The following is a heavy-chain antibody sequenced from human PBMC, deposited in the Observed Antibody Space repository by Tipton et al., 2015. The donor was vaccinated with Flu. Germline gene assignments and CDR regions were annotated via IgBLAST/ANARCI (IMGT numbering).Heavy chain of an antibody. D-gene: IGHD6-19*01. J-gene: IGHJ3*02. CDR3: ARVFISSGYTNTFDI. CDR1: GGSISSYY. Sequence: GLVKPSETLSLTCTVSGGSISSYYWSWIRQPPGKGLEWIGYIYYSGSTNYNPSLKSRVTISVNTSKNQFSLTLNSVTAADTAVYYSARVFISSGYTNTFDIWGPGTMVTVSS. CDR2: IYYSGST. V-gene: IGHV4-59*01.